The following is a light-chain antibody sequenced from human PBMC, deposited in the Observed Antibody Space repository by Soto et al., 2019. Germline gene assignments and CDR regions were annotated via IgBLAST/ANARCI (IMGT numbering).Light chain of an antibody. CDR3: QSYDSSLSAVV. CDR2: EDI. Sequence: QSVLTQPPSVSGAPGQTVTISCTGSSSNIGARYEVHWYQQLPGTAPKLLIYEDIKRPSGVPDRFSGSKSGASASLAITGLLSEDEAEYYCQSYDSSLSAVVFGGGTKLIVL. V-gene: IGLV1-40*01. CDR1: SSNIGARYE. J-gene: IGLJ2*01.